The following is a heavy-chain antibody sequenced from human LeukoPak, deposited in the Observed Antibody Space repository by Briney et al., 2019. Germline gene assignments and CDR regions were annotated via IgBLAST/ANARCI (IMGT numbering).Heavy chain of an antibody. Sequence: GGSLGHSSAASGFTFCSYATCWVRQAPGKGLEWVSAISGSGGSTYYADSVKGRFTISRDNSKNTLYLQMNSLRAEDTAVYYGAKDLDYRDATDFGYWGQGTLVTVSS. CDR3: AKDLDYRDATDFGY. CDR1: GFTFCSYA. D-gene: IGHD2-15*01. CDR2: ISGSGGST. J-gene: IGHJ4*02. V-gene: IGHV3-23*01.